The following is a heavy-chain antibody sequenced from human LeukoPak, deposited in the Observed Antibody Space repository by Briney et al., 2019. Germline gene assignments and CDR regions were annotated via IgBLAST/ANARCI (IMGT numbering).Heavy chain of an antibody. D-gene: IGHD6-13*01. J-gene: IGHJ4*02. CDR1: GGTFSSYA. V-gene: IGHV1-69*11. CDR2: IIPILATE. Sequence: ASVKVSCKASGGTFSSYAFSWVRQAPGQGLEWMGRIIPILATEFYAQKVQDRLTITADPSTSTAYMELSSLRSDDTAVYYCARDRRAAGGFFPPEYWGQGTQVTVSS. CDR3: ARDRRAAGGFFPPEY.